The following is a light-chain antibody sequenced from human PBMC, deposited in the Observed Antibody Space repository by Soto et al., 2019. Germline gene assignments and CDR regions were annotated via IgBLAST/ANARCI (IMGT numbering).Light chain of an antibody. Sequence: DIQMTQSPSSLSASVGDRVTITCRASQSISSYLNWYQQKPGKAPKLLIFAASSLQSGVPSRFSGSGSGTDFTLTISSLQPEDFVTYYCLQSYSMPSWTFGQGTKVEVK. V-gene: IGKV1-39*01. CDR1: QSISSY. CDR2: AAS. CDR3: LQSYSMPSWT. J-gene: IGKJ1*01.